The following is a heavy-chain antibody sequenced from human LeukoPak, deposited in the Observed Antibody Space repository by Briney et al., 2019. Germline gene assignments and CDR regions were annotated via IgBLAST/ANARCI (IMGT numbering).Heavy chain of an antibody. Sequence: ASVKVSCKASGYTFTGYYMHWVRQAPGQGLEGMGWSNPNSGGTNYAQKFQGRVTMTRDTSISTAYMELSRLRSDDPAVYYCAKDHKIVVVPSATPDYWGQGTLVTVSS. J-gene: IGHJ4*02. CDR1: GYTFTGYY. CDR2: SNPNSGGT. D-gene: IGHD2-2*01. V-gene: IGHV1-2*02. CDR3: AKDHKIVVVPSATPDY.